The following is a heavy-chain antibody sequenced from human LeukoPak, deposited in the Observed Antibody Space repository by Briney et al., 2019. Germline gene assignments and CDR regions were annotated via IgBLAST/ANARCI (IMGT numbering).Heavy chain of an antibody. Sequence: SETLSLTCAVYGGSFSGYYWSWIRQPPGKGLEWIGEINHSGSTNYNPSLKSRVTISVDTPKNQFSLKLSSVTAADTAVYYCARGITMVRGVIINYYYYGMDVWGQGTTVTVSS. J-gene: IGHJ6*02. D-gene: IGHD3-10*01. V-gene: IGHV4-34*01. CDR3: ARGITMVRGVIINYYYYGMDV. CDR2: INHSGST. CDR1: GGSFSGYY.